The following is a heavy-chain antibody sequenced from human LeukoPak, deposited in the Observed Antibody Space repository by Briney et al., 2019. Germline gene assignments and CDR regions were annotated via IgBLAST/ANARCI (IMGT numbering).Heavy chain of an antibody. V-gene: IGHV1-46*03. J-gene: IGHJ5*02. CDR2: INPSGGST. Sequence: ASVKVSCKASGYTFTDHFMNWVRQAPGQGLEWMGIINPSGGSTSYAQKFQGRVTMTRDTSTSTVYMELSSLRSEDTAVYYCARGDSSGWYSTGAWGQGTLVTVSS. D-gene: IGHD6-19*01. CDR3: ARGDSSGWYSTGA. CDR1: GYTFTDHF.